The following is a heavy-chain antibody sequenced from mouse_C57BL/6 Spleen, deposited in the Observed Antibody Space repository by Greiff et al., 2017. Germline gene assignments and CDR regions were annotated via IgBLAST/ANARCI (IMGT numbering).Heavy chain of an antibody. D-gene: IGHD1-1*01. J-gene: IGHJ1*03. CDR3: ARITAVDWYFDG. V-gene: IGHV3-6*01. CDR2: KSYDGSN. CDR1: GYSITSGYY. Sequence: EVQLQESGPGLVKPSQSLYLTCSVTGYSITSGYYWYWNRQFPGNQLEWRVYKSYDGSNKYNQSLKNRISITRDTSKNQFFLKLNSLTTEYTATYYCARITAVDWYFDGWGTGTTVTVSS.